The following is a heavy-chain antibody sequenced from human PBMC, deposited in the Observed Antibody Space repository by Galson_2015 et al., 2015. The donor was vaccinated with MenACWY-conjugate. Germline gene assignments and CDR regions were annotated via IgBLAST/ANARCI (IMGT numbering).Heavy chain of an antibody. Sequence: SVKVSCKASGYTFSDSGVTWVRQAPGQGLEWMGWISASTGNTNYEQKFYGRVTMTTDTSTNTAFMELRSLRSDDTAVYFCARASTGLSSRFLDVWGQGTTV. D-gene: IGHD3-16*01. J-gene: IGHJ6*02. CDR2: ISASTGNT. CDR3: ARASTGLSSRFLDV. V-gene: IGHV1-18*01. CDR1: GYTFSDSG.